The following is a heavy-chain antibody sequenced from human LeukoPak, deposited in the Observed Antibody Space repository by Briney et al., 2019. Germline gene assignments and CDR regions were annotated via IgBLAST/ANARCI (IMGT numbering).Heavy chain of an antibody. CDR2: IYYSGST. D-gene: IGHD4-17*01. V-gene: IGHV4-39*07. J-gene: IGHJ4*02. Sequence: SETLSLTCTVSGVSISSSSYYWGWIRQPPGKGLEWIGNIYYSGSTYNNPSLKSRVTISADTSKNQFSLKLSSVTAADTAVYYCARSDRKYGDYGYDYWGQGTLVTVSS. CDR3: ARSDRKYGDYGYDY. CDR1: GVSISSSSYY.